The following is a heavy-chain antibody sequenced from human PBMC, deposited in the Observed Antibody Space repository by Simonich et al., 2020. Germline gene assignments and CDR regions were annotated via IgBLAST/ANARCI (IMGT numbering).Heavy chain of an antibody. CDR1: GYSISSGYY. V-gene: IGHV4-38-2*01. Sequence: QVQLQESGPGLVKPSETLSLTCAVSGYSISSGYYWGWIRQPPGKGLEWIGSIYHRGSTYYNPSLKNRVTISVDTSKNQFSLKLSSVTAADTAVYYCARLAPGYSGSYPEYFQHWGQGTLVTVSS. CDR2: IYHRGST. J-gene: IGHJ1*01. CDR3: ARLAPGYSGSYPEYFQH. D-gene: IGHD1-26*01.